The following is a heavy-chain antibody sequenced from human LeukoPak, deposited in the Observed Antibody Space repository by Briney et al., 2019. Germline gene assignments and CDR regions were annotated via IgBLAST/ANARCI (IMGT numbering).Heavy chain of an antibody. J-gene: IGHJ4*02. D-gene: IGHD6-6*01. CDR3: ARVVGSSSGXVGLRFDY. V-gene: IGHV1-2*02. CDR1: GYTFTSYY. Sequence: ASVKVSCKASGYTFTSYYMHWVRQAPGQGLEWMGWINPNSGGTNYAQKFQGRVTMTRDTSISTAYMELSRLRSDDTAVYYCARVVGSSSGXVGLRFDYWGQGTLVTVSS. CDR2: INPNSGGT.